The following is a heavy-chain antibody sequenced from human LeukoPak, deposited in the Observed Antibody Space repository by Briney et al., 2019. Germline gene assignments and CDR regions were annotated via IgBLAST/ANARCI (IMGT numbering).Heavy chain of an antibody. CDR1: GYTFTSYG. CDR2: ISACNGNT. D-gene: IGHD6-13*01. J-gene: IGHJ4*02. V-gene: IGHV1-18*01. CDR3: ASGDSSSWYPSY. Sequence: ASVKVSCKASGYTFTSYGISWVRQAPGQGLEWMGWISACNGNTNYAQKLQGRATMTTDTSTSTAYMELRSLRSDDTAVYYCASGDSSSWYPSYWGQGTLVTVSS.